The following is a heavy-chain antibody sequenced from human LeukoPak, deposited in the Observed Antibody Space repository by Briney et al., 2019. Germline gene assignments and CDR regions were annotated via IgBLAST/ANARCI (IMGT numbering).Heavy chain of an antibody. V-gene: IGHV3-30*18. CDR3: AKGVGGVVVPAAMLYFDY. CDR1: GFTFSSYG. CDR2: ISYDGSNK. J-gene: IGHJ4*02. D-gene: IGHD2-2*01. Sequence: PGGSLRLSCAASGFTFSSYGMHWVRQAPGKGLEWVAVISYDGSNKYYADSVKGRFTISRDNSKDTLYLQMNSLRAEDTALYYCAKGVGGVVVPAAMLYFDYWGQGTLVTVSS.